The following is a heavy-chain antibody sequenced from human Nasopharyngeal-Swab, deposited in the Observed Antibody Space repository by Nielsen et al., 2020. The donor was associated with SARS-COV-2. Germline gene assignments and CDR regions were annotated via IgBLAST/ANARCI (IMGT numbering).Heavy chain of an antibody. CDR3: ARDSGQELSLWPGAFDI. V-gene: IGHV4-39*07. J-gene: IGHJ3*02. Sequence: SKTLSLTCTVSGGSISSSSYYWGWIRQPPGKGLEWIGSIYYSGSTYYNPSLKSRVTISVDTSKNQFSLKLSSVTAADTAVYYCARDSGQELSLWPGAFDIWGQGTMVTVSS. CDR2: IYYSGST. D-gene: IGHD3-16*02. CDR1: GGSISSSSYY.